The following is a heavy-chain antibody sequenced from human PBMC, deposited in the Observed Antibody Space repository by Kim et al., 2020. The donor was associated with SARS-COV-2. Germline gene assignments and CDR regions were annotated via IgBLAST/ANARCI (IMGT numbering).Heavy chain of an antibody. CDR3: AREVATNFDY. J-gene: IGHJ4*02. Sequence: YNDYAVSVKSRITINPDTSKNQFSLQLNSVTPEDTAVYYCAREVATNFDYWGQGTLVTVSS. D-gene: IGHD2-15*01. V-gene: IGHV6-1*01. CDR2: YN.